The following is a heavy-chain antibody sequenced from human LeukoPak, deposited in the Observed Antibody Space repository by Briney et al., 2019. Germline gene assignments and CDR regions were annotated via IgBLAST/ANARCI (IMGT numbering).Heavy chain of an antibody. Sequence: PSETLSLTCTVSGGSISSYYWSWIRQPAGKGLEWIGRIYTSGSTNYNPSLKSRVTMSVDTSKNQFSLKLSSVTAADTAVYYCARAEADPRYYYYYYMDVWGKGTTVTVSS. J-gene: IGHJ6*03. CDR3: ARAEADPRYYYYYYMDV. CDR2: IYTSGST. CDR1: GGSISSYY. V-gene: IGHV4-4*07. D-gene: IGHD6-19*01.